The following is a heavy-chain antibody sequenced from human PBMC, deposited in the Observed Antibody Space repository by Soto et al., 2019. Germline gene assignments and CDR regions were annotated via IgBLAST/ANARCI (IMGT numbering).Heavy chain of an antibody. J-gene: IGHJ1*01. CDR1: GYTFTGYY. Sequence: ASVKVSCKASGYTFTGYYMHWVRQAPGQGLEWMGWINPNSGGTNYAQKFQSRVTMTRDTSISTAYMELSRLRSDDTAVYYCARGGAAAAGTFQHWGQGTLVTVSS. D-gene: IGHD6-13*01. V-gene: IGHV1-2*02. CDR3: ARGGAAAAGTFQH. CDR2: INPNSGGT.